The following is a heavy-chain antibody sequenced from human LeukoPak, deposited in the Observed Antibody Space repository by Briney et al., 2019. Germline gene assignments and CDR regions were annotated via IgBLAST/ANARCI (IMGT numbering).Heavy chain of an antibody. J-gene: IGHJ5*02. Sequence: PSQTLSLTCTVSGGSISSGGYYWSWIRQHPGKGLEWIGYISYSGSTYYNPSLQSRVTISVDTSKNQFSLNLNSVTATDTAVYYCARARRIQLWVGGNWFDPWGQGTLVTVSS. CDR3: ARARRIQLWVGGNWFDP. CDR1: GGSISSGGYY. CDR2: ISYSGST. V-gene: IGHV4-30-4*08. D-gene: IGHD5-18*01.